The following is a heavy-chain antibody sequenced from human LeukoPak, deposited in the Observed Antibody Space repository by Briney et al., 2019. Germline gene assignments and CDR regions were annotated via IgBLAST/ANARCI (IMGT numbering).Heavy chain of an antibody. J-gene: IGHJ5*02. Sequence: SETLSLTCAVYGGSFSGYYWGWIRQPPGKGLEWIGEINHSGSTNYNPSLKSRVTISVDTSKNQFSLKLSPVTAADTAVYYCARGHGTSRFSRPVPWGQGTLVTVSS. V-gene: IGHV4-34*01. CDR1: GGSFSGYY. CDR2: INHSGST. CDR3: ARGHGTSRFSRPVP. D-gene: IGHD2-2*01.